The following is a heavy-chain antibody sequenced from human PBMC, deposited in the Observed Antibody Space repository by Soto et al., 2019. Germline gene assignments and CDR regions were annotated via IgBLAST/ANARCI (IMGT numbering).Heavy chain of an antibody. CDR1: EFTFSSYA. V-gene: IGHV3-23*01. Sequence: GGSLRLSCAASEFTFSSYAMSWVRQAPGKGLEWVSAISGSGNRTYYADAVKGRFTISRDTSKNTLSLQMNSLRAEDTALYYCAKSFSSNWYDYFNYWGQGTLVTVSS. CDR3: AKSFSSNWYDYFNY. CDR2: ISGSGNRT. D-gene: IGHD6-13*01. J-gene: IGHJ4*02.